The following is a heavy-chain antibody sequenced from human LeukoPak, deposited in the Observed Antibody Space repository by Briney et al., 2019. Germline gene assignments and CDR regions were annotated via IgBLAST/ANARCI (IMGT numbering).Heavy chain of an antibody. CDR2: IKQDGSEK. Sequence: GGSLRLSCAASGFTFSSYWMSWVRQAPGKGLEWVANIKQDGSEKYYVDSVKGRFTISGDNAKNSLYLQMNSLRAEDTAVYYCARDSNYDFWSGYQYPSDYWGQGTLVTVSS. CDR1: GFTFSSYW. D-gene: IGHD3-3*01. J-gene: IGHJ4*02. CDR3: ARDSNYDFWSGYQYPSDY. V-gene: IGHV3-7*01.